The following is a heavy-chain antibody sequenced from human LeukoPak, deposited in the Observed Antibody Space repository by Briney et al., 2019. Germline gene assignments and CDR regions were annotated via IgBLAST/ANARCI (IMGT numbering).Heavy chain of an antibody. V-gene: IGHV1-46*01. D-gene: IGHD3-10*01. CDR1: GYTFTNYW. CDR3: ARDSRRIITMVRGAQMLGNAFDI. J-gene: IGHJ3*02. Sequence: ASVKVSCKASGYTFTNYWIYWVRQAPGQGLEWMGIINPSGGSTNYAQRFQGRATMTRDTSTNTVYMDLSSLRSDDTAVYYCARDSRRIITMVRGAQMLGNAFDIWGQGTMVTVSS. CDR2: INPSGGST.